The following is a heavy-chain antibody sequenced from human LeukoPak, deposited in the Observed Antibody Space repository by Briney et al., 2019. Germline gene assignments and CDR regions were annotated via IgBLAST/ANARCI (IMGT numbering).Heavy chain of an antibody. CDR3: ARLRRGGGYSRIDAFDI. J-gene: IGHJ3*02. CDR2: IYPGDSDT. Sequence: GESLKISCKGSGYSFTGYWIGWVRQMPGKGLEWMGIIYPGDSDTRYSPSFQGQVTISADKSISTAYLQWSSLKASDTAMYYCARLRRGGGYSRIDAFDIWGQGTMVTVSS. CDR1: GYSFTGYW. V-gene: IGHV5-51*01. D-gene: IGHD4-11*01.